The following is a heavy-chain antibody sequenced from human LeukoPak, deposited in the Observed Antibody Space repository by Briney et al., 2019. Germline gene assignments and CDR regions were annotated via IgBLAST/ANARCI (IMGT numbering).Heavy chain of an antibody. V-gene: IGHV1-69*04. CDR1: GGTFSSYA. J-gene: IGHJ4*02. Sequence: ASVKASCKASGGTFSSYAISWVRQAPGQGLEWMGRIIPILGIANYAQKFQGRVTITADKSTSTAYMELSSLRSEDTAVYYCASPPACRSGGSCYINFDYWGQGTLVTVSS. D-gene: IGHD2-15*01. CDR2: IIPILGIA. CDR3: ASPPACRSGGSCYINFDY.